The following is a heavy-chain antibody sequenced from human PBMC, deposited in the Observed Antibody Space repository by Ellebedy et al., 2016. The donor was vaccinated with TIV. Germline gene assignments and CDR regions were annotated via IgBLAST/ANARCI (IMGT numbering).Heavy chain of an antibody. Sequence: MPGGSLRLSCTVSGGSIRSSFWNWIRQPPGKALEWIGYVYYSGNTNYNPSLKSRVTFSVDTSKNQFSLKLSSVTAADTAVYYCARQDYDILTGSSTHLDSWGQGTLVTVSS. CDR1: GGSIRSSF. V-gene: IGHV4-59*08. CDR2: VYYSGNT. J-gene: IGHJ4*02. D-gene: IGHD3-9*01. CDR3: ARQDYDILTGSSTHLDS.